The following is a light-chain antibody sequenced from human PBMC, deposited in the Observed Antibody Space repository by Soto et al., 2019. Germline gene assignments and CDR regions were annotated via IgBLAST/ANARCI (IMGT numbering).Light chain of an antibody. V-gene: IGKV1-5*03. CDR1: QSVSDW. CDR3: QQYNGYRT. Sequence: DIQMTQSPSTLSASVGDRVTITCRASQSVSDWLAWYQQKPGKAPKLLIYKASTLESGVPSRFSGSGSGTEFTLTISSLQPDDFATYYCQQYNGYRTFGQGTKVEIK. CDR2: KAS. J-gene: IGKJ1*01.